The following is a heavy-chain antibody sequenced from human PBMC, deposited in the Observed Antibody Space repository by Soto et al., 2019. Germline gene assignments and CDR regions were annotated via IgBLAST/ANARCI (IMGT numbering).Heavy chain of an antibody. CDR2: IIPILGIA. D-gene: IGHD3-10*01. CDR1: GGTFSSYT. Sequence: QVQLVQSGAEVKKPGSSVKVSCKASGGTFSSYTISWVRQAPGQGLEWMGRIIPILGIANYAQKFQGRVTSTADKSTSTAYMELSSLSSENTAVYYCARARGSGSYPNWFDPWGQGTLVTVSS. CDR3: ARARGSGSYPNWFDP. V-gene: IGHV1-69*02. J-gene: IGHJ5*02.